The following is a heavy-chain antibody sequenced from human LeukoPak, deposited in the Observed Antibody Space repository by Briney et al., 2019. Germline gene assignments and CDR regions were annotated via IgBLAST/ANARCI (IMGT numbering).Heavy chain of an antibody. CDR1: GGSFSGYY. Sequence: SETLSLTCAVYGGSFSGYYWSWIRQPPGKGLEWIGEINHSGSTYYNPSLKSRVTISVDTSKNQFSLKLSSVTAADTAVYYCARVSSSWYYFDYWGQGTLVTVSS. J-gene: IGHJ4*02. D-gene: IGHD6-13*01. CDR3: ARVSSSWYYFDY. V-gene: IGHV4-34*09. CDR2: INHSGST.